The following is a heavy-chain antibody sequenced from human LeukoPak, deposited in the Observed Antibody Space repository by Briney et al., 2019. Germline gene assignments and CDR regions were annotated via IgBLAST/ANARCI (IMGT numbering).Heavy chain of an antibody. CDR3: ARWDDSAWAFGT. CDR1: GGSISSYY. Sequence: PSETLSLTCIVTGGSISSYYWSWIRQPPGKGLEWIGYIYYSGSTNYNPSLKSRVTISVDMSKNQLSLKLTSVTAADTAVYYCARWDDSAWAFGTWGPGTLVTVSS. J-gene: IGHJ5*02. V-gene: IGHV4-59*08. D-gene: IGHD6-19*01. CDR2: IYYSGST.